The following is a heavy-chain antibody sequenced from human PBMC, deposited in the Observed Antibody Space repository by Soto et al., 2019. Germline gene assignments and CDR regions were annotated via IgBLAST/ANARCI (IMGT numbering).Heavy chain of an antibody. J-gene: IGHJ6*02. CDR1: GFTFSSYG. V-gene: IGHV3-30*18. Sequence: QVHLVESGGGVAQPGRSLRLSCAASGFTFSSYGMHWVRQAPGKGLEWVAIISYDGSLKYYADSVKGRFTISRDNSKRAFYKQMNSRRPEDRAVYYCAKNFKVSGSYYGSLNYSYVMDVGGQGTTVIVPS. CDR3: AKNFKVSGSYYGSLNYSYVMDV. D-gene: IGHD3-10*01. CDR2: ISYDGSLK.